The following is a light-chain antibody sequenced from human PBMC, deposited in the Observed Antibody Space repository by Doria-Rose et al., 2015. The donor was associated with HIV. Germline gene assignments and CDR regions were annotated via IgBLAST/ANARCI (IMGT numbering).Light chain of an antibody. J-gene: IGKJ1*01. Sequence: DIVMTQTPGTLSLSSGERATLSCRASQSFSSTYLAWYQQKPGQAPSLLIYDGSTRATGIPGRFSASGSGTDFTLTINRLEPEDFALYYCHQYGTSWTFGQGTKVEI. CDR3: HQYGTSWT. V-gene: IGKV3-20*01. CDR2: DGS. CDR1: QSFSSTY.